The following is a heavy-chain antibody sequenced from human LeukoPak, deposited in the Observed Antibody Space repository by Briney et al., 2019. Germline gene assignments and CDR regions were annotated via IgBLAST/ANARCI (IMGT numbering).Heavy chain of an antibody. V-gene: IGHV3-11*05. CDR1: GFIFSDYY. D-gene: IGHD1-1*01. CDR2: ISSSSRYT. Sequence: GGALRLSCAASGFIFSDYYMSWIRQAPGKGPEWVSYISSSSRYTNYADSVKGRFTISRDNAKNSLYLQMKSLRAEDKAGYYCARDWNGDDYFDYWGQGTLVTVSS. CDR3: ARDWNGDDYFDY. J-gene: IGHJ4*02.